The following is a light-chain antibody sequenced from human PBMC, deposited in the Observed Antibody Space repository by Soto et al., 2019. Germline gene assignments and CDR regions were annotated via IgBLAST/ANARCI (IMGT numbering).Light chain of an antibody. CDR2: DAS. CDR1: QTFSSY. V-gene: IGKV1-5*01. Sequence: DIQMTQSPSTLSASVGDRVTITCRASQTFSSYLAWYQQKPGKAPKLLIFDASSLEGGVPSRFSGSGSGTEFTLTISSLQPDDFATYYCQQYSTLPHTFGQGTKLEVK. J-gene: IGKJ2*01. CDR3: QQYSTLPHT.